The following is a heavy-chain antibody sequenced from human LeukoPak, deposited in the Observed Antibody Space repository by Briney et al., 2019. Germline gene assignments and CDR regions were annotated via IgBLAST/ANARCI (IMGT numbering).Heavy chain of an antibody. CDR3: ARVPSGSYYNAVPFDY. V-gene: IGHV3-74*01. Sequence: GGSLRLSCAASGFTLSRYWMHWVRQAPGKGLVWVSRINSDGSSTSYADSVKGRFTISRDNAKNTLYLQMNSLRAEDTAVYYCARVPSGSYYNAVPFDYWGQGTLVTVSS. J-gene: IGHJ4*02. CDR2: INSDGSST. CDR1: GFTLSRYW. D-gene: IGHD3-10*01.